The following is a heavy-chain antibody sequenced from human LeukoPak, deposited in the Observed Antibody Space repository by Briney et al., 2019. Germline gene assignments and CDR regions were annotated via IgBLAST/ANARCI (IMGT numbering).Heavy chain of an antibody. CDR2: IKRKTDGGTA. V-gene: IGHV3-15*01. CDR1: GFTFSNAW. CDR3: ARGSDIVATIIFDY. Sequence: GGSLRLSCAASGFTFSNAWMSWVRQAPGKGLEWVGHIKRKTDGGTADYAAPVKGRFTISRDDSKHTLSLQMNSLKTEDTAVYYCARGSDIVATIIFDYWGQGTLVTVSS. J-gene: IGHJ4*02. D-gene: IGHD5-12*01.